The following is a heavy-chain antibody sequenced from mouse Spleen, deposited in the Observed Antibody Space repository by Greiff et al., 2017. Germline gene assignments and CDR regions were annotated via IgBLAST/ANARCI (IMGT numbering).Heavy chain of an antibody. CDR1: GYSFTDYN. Sequence: VQLKESGPELVKPGASVKISCKASGYSFTDYNMNWVKQSNGKSLEWIGVINPNYGTTSYNQKFKGKATLTVDQSSSTAYMQLNSLTSEDSAVYYCASYYDGSYYFDYWGQGTTLTVSS. CDR2: INPNYGTT. D-gene: IGHD1-1*01. V-gene: IGHV1-39*01. CDR3: ASYYDGSYYFDY. J-gene: IGHJ2*01.